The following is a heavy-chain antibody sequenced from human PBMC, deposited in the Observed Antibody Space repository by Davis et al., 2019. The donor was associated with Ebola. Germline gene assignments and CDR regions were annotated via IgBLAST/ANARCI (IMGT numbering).Heavy chain of an antibody. V-gene: IGHV5-51*01. D-gene: IGHD3-9*01. CDR1: GYSFTSYR. CDR2: IYPGDSDT. Sequence: GESLKISCKGSGYSFTSYRIGWVRQTPGKGLEWMGIIYPGDSDTRYSPSFQGQVTISADKSISTAYLQWSSLKASDTAMYYCARLSDYDIVFPDYWGQGTLVTVSS. J-gene: IGHJ4*02. CDR3: ARLSDYDIVFPDY.